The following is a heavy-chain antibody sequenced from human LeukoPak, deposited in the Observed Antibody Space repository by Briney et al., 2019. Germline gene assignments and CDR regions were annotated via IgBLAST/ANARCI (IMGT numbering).Heavy chain of an antibody. CDR1: GFTFDDYA. CDR2: ISWNSGSI. J-gene: IGHJ3*02. V-gene: IGHV3-9*03. CDR3: AKDTSRVPYAFDI. Sequence: SLSLSCAASGFTFDDYAMHWVRQAPGKGLEWVSGISWNSGSIGYADSVKGRFTISRDNAKNSLYLQMNSLRAEDMALYYCAKDTSRVPYAFDIWGQGTMVTVSS.